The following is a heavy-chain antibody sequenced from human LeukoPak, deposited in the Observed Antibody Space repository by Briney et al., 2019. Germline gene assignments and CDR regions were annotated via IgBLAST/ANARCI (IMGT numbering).Heavy chain of an antibody. CDR1: GGSISSYY. V-gene: IGHV4-4*07. D-gene: IGHD4-17*01. CDR2: IYTSGST. CDR3: ARATVTRWFDP. J-gene: IGHJ5*02. Sequence: SETLSLTCTVSGGSISSYYWNWIRQPAGKGPEWIGRIYTSGSTNYNPSLKSRVTMSVDTSKNQFSLRLSSVSAADTAVYYCARATVTRWFDPWGQGTLVTVSS.